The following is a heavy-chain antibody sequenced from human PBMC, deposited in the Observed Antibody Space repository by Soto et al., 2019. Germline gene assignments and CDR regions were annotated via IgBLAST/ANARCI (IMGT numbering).Heavy chain of an antibody. V-gene: IGHV1-18*01. Sequence: QVQLVQSGAEVKKPGASVKVSCKASGYTFASYGINWVRQAPGQGLEWLGWINPYNGNTDSAQKLQGRVTMPTDTSTSTAYMELRSLRSDDTAVYYCARSGNSDYWGQGTLVTVSS. CDR2: INPYNGNT. CDR3: ARSGNSDY. D-gene: IGHD2-15*01. CDR1: GYTFASYG. J-gene: IGHJ4*02.